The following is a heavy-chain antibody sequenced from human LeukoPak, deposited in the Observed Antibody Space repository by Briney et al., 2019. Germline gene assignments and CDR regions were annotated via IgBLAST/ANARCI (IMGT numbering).Heavy chain of an antibody. CDR2: ISGSGGST. D-gene: IGHD3-3*01. Sequence: TGGSLRLSCAASGFTFSSYAMSWVRQAPGKGLELVSAISGSGGSTYYADSVKGRFTISRDNSKNTMYLQMNSLRAEDTAVYYCAKGRITIFGVVMDYYYYMDVWGKGTTVTVSS. J-gene: IGHJ6*03. CDR3: AKGRITIFGVVMDYYYYMDV. CDR1: GFTFSSYA. V-gene: IGHV3-23*01.